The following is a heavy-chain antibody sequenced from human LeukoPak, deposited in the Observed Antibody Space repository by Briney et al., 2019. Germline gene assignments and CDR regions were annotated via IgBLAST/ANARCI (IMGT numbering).Heavy chain of an antibody. Sequence: GGSLRLFCAASGFTFSDYYMSWIRQARGRGLEWVSYISSSGNTIYYADSVKGRFTISRDNAKNSLYLQMNSLRAEDTAVYYCARPKYSSSWQIFDYWGQGTLVTASS. J-gene: IGHJ4*02. CDR1: GFTFSDYY. CDR3: ARPKYSSSWQIFDY. D-gene: IGHD6-13*01. V-gene: IGHV3-11*01. CDR2: ISSSGNTI.